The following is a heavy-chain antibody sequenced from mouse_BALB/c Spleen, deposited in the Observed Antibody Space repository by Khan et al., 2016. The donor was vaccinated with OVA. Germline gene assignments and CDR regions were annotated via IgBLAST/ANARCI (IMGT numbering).Heavy chain of an antibody. CDR3: TTWEGYAMDY. CDR1: GFNIRHYY. V-gene: IGHV14-4*02. D-gene: IGHD1-1*01. J-gene: IGHJ4*01. CDR2: IDPDNGDT. Sequence: VQLKESGADLVRSGASVKLSCIASGFNIRHYYLHWVKQRPEQGLEWIGWIDPDNGDTEYDPKFQGKATMTADTSSNTAYLQLSSLTSEDTAVYKGTTWEGYAMDYWGQGTSVTVSS.